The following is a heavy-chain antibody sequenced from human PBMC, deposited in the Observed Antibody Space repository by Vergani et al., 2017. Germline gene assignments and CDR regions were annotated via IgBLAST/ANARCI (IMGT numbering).Heavy chain of an antibody. J-gene: IGHJ5*02. Sequence: QVQLQQWGAGLLKPSETLSLTCAVYGGSFSGYYWSWIRQPPGKGLEWIGSIYYSGSTYYNPSLKSRVTISVDTSKNQFSLKLSSVTAADTAVYYCAPLEYQLRYGDWFDPWGQGTLVTVSS. D-gene: IGHD2-2*02. CDR1: GGSFSGYY. CDR3: APLEYQLRYGDWFDP. V-gene: IGHV4-34*01. CDR2: IYYSGST.